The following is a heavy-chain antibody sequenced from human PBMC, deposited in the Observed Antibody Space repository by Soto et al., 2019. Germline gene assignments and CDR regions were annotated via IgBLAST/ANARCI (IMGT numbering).Heavy chain of an antibody. D-gene: IGHD5-18*01. J-gene: IGHJ4*02. V-gene: IGHV1-18*01. CDR2: ISAYNGNT. CDR3: ARDRASGYSYGPFDY. CDR1: GYTFTIYG. Sequence: ASVKVSCKASGYTFTIYGISWVRQAPGQGLEWMGWISAYNGNTNYAQKLQGRVTMTTDTSTSTAYMELRSLRSDDTAVYYCARDRASGYSYGPFDYWGQGTLVTVS.